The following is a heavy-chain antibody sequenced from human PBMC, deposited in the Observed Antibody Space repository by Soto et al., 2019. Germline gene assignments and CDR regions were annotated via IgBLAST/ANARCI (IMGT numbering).Heavy chain of an antibody. CDR2: IQSKTDGGTT. D-gene: IGHD4-17*01. V-gene: IGHV3-15*07. Sequence: VQLVESGGGLVKPGESLRLSCAASGFSVNDAWMNWVRQAPGEGLEWVGRIQSKTDGGTTDYAASMRGRFTISRDDSQNPLFLQMNSLETEDTGVYYCTTFYGSNYWGQGTLVTVSS. CDR1: GFSVNDAW. CDR3: TTFYGSNY. J-gene: IGHJ4*02.